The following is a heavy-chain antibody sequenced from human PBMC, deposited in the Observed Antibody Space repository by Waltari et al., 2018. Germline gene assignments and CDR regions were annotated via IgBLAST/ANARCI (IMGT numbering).Heavy chain of an antibody. CDR1: GFTFSSYA. V-gene: IGHV3-23*01. CDR2: ISGSGGST. CDR3: AKSQSSTNFVRRVFDY. J-gene: IGHJ4*02. D-gene: IGHD2-8*01. Sequence: EVQLLESGGGLVQPGGSLRLSCAASGFTFSSYAMSWVRQAPGKGLEWVSAISGSGGSTYYADSVKGRFTISRDNSKNTLYLQMNSRRAEDTAVYYCAKSQSSTNFVRRVFDYWGQGTLVTVSS.